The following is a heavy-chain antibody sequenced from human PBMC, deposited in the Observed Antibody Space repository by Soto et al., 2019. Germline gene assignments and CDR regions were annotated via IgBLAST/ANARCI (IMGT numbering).Heavy chain of an antibody. CDR2: ISGSGGST. J-gene: IGHJ4*02. CDR3: AKGLTPSKYYDILTGYFGY. CDR1: GFTFSSYA. Sequence: GGSLRLSCAASGFTFSSYAMSWVRQAPGKGLEWVSAISGSGGSTYYADSVKGRFTISRDNSKNTLYLQMNSLRAEDTAVYYCAKGLTPSKYYDILTGYFGYWGQGTLVTVSS. V-gene: IGHV3-23*01. D-gene: IGHD3-9*01.